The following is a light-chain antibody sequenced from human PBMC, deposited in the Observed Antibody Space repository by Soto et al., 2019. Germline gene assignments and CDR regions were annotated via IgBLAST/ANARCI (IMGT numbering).Light chain of an antibody. CDR3: SSYTSTTTLV. Sequence: QSALTQPASVSGSPGQSITISCTGTSSDVGAYYSVSWYQHHPGKAPKLIIYGVTNRPSGVSNRFSGSKSGNTASLTISGLQTEDEADYHCSSYTSTTTLVFGGGTKLTVL. CDR1: SSDVGAYYS. J-gene: IGLJ3*02. V-gene: IGLV2-14*01. CDR2: GVT.